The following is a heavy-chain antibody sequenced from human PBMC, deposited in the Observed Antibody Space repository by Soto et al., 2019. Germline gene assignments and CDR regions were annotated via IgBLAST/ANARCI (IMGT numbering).Heavy chain of an antibody. V-gene: IGHV3-23*01. D-gene: IGHD6-19*01. CDR2: ISGSGGST. CDR3: AKEGNSGWYGTEYFQH. CDR1: GFTFSSYA. Sequence: EVQLLESGGGLVQPGGSLRLSCAASGFTFSSYAMSWVRQAPGKGQEWVSAISGSGGSTYYADSVKGRFTISRDNSKNTLYLQMNSLRAEDTAVYYCAKEGNSGWYGTEYFQHWGQGTLVTVSS. J-gene: IGHJ1*01.